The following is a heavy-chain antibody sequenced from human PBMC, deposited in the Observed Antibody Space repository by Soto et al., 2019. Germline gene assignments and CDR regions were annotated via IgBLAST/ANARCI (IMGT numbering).Heavy chain of an antibody. J-gene: IGHJ4*02. CDR3: TWRSGNYYDY. D-gene: IGHD1-26*01. Sequence: EVQLLESGGGLVQPGGSLRLCCAAPGFTLTSHGMSWVRQAPGKGLQWVSGITGSDGVTFYADSVKGRFTLARDTSKSTLCLQMNSLRAEDTAVYYCTWRSGNYYDYWGQGTLVTVSS. CDR1: GFTLTSHG. CDR2: ITGSDGVT. V-gene: IGHV3-23*01.